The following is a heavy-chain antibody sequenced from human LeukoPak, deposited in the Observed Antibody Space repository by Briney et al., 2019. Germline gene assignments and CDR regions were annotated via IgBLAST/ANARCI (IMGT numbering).Heavy chain of an antibody. Sequence: GGSLRLSCAASGFTFSSYAKSWVRQAPRKGLEWFSGISGSGGSTYYADSVKGRFTISRDNSKNTLYLQMNSLRAEDTAVYYCAKVGRSGYSRDAFDIWGQGTMVTVSS. D-gene: IGHD3-22*01. J-gene: IGHJ3*02. V-gene: IGHV3-23*01. CDR1: GFTFSSYA. CDR2: ISGSGGST. CDR3: AKVGRSGYSRDAFDI.